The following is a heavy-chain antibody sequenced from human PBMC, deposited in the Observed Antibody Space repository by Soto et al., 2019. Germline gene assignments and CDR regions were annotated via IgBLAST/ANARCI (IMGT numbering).Heavy chain of an antibody. CDR3: AHFILGSTFVRGVTFDY. Sequence: QITLNESGPTLVKPMQTLTLTCNFSGFSLDSTAVGVGWLRQPPGKALECLALIYWDGDKRYNPSLTNRVIITKDTSKNPVVLTMTDMAPADPGTYFCAHFILGSTFVRGVTFDYWGQGVLVTVSS. CDR1: GFSLDSTAVG. CDR2: IYWDGDK. V-gene: IGHV2-5*02. D-gene: IGHD3-10*01. J-gene: IGHJ4*02.